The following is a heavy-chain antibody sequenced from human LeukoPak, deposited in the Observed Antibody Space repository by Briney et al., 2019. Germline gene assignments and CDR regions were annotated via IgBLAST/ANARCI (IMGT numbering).Heavy chain of an antibody. CDR1: GGSISSGSYY. J-gene: IGHJ5*02. CDR2: IYTSGST. CDR3: ARVPYYYDSSGYYSDWFDP. V-gene: IGHV4-61*02. Sequence: SETLFLTCTVSGGSISSGSYYWSWIRQPAGKGLEWIGRIYTSGSTNYNPSLKSRVTISVDTSKNQFSLKLSSVTAADTAVYYCARVPYYYDSSGYYSDWFDPWGQGTLVTVSS. D-gene: IGHD3-22*01.